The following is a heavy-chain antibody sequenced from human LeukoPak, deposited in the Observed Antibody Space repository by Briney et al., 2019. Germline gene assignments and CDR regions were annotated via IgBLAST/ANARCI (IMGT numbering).Heavy chain of an antibody. Sequence: GGSLRLSCAASGFTFSSYWMSWVRQAPGKGLEWVANLNQDGGEKYYVDSVKGRFTISRDNAKNSLYLQMNSLRVDDTAVYYCAREGGGTDIWGQGTLVTVSS. J-gene: IGHJ4*02. V-gene: IGHV3-7*05. CDR3: AREGGGTDI. CDR1: GFTFSSYW. CDR2: LNQDGGEK. D-gene: IGHD4-23*01.